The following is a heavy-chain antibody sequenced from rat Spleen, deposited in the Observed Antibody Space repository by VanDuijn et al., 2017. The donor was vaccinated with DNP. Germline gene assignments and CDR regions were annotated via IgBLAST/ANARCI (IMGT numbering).Heavy chain of an antibody. CDR1: GFSLTSYG. D-gene: IGHD1-7*01. V-gene: IGHV2S8*01. CDR2: TSSGGST. J-gene: IGHJ2*01. Sequence: QVQLKESGPGLVQPSQTLSPTCTVSGFSLTSYGVSWVRQLPGKGMAWIAATSSGGSTYYNSALKARLSISRDTSKNQIFLKMNSLQTEDTAIYFCTKDHYGYNFDYWRQGVMVTVSS. CDR3: TKDHYGYNFDY.